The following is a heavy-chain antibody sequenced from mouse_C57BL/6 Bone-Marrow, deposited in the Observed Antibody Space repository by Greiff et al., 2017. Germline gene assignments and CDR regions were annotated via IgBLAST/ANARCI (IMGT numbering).Heavy chain of an antibody. CDR3: AIPSHYYGSSLFAY. CDR2: ISSGGSYT. Sequence: EVMLVESGGDLVKPGGSLKLSCAASGFTFSSYGMSWVRQTPDKRLEWVATISSGGSYTYYPDSVKGRFTISRDNAKNTLYLQMSSLKSEDTAMYYCAIPSHYYGSSLFAYWGQGTLVTVSA. CDR1: GFTFSSYG. D-gene: IGHD1-1*01. J-gene: IGHJ3*01. V-gene: IGHV5-6*01.